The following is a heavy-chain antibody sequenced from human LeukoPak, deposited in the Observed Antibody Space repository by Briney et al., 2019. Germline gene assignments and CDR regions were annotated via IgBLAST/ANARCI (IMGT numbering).Heavy chain of an antibody. D-gene: IGHD1-14*01. CDR3: ARGRPVPRRRYGMDV. V-gene: IGHV4-34*01. CDR1: GGSFSGYY. CDR2: INHSGST. J-gene: IGHJ6*02. Sequence: SETLSLTCAVFGGSFSGYYWSWIRQPPGKGLEWIGEINHSGSTNYNPSLKSRVTISVDTSKNQFSLKLSSVTAADTAVYYCARGRPVPRRRYGMDVWGQGTTVTVSS.